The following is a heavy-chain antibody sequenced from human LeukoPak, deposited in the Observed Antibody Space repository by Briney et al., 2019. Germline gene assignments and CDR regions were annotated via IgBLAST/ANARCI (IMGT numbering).Heavy chain of an antibody. J-gene: IGHJ6*03. CDR1: GITFSSYG. V-gene: IGHV3-23*01. D-gene: IGHD2-15*01. CDR3: AKNGGYCSGGSCYSDPKGGYYYYYMDV. CDR2: INNSGDST. Sequence: PGGSLRLSCAASGITFSSYGMNWVRQAPGKGLEWVSAINNSGDSTYYADSVKGRFTISRDNSKNTLYLQMNSLRAEDTAVYYCAKNGGYCSGGSCYSDPKGGYYYYYMDVWGKGTTVTVSS.